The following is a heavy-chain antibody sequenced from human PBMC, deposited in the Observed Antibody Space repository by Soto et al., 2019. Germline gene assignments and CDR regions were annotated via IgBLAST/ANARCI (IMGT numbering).Heavy chain of an antibody. Sequence: SVKVSCKASGGTFSSYAISWVRQAPGQGLEWMGGIIPIFGTANYAQKFQGRVTITADESTSTAYMELSSLRSEDTAVYYCARDAVWTAMDQYYYYGMDVWGQGTTVTVSS. CDR2: IIPIFGTA. CDR3: ARDAVWTAMDQYYYYGMDV. CDR1: GGTFSSYA. J-gene: IGHJ6*02. D-gene: IGHD5-18*01. V-gene: IGHV1-69*13.